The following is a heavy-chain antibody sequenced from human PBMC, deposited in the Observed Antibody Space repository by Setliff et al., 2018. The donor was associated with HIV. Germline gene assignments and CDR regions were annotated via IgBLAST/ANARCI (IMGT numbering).Heavy chain of an antibody. Sequence: GSLRLSCAASGFSFRTYEMNWVRQAPGKGLEWISYISNSGDTKYYADSVKGRFTISRDNAKNSLYLQMTSLRAEDTAVYYCAREMGLFFDFWSGLWGQGTMVTVSS. CDR1: GFSFRTYE. CDR2: ISNSGDTK. D-gene: IGHD3-3*01. J-gene: IGHJ3*01. CDR3: AREMGLFFDFWSGL. V-gene: IGHV3-48*03.